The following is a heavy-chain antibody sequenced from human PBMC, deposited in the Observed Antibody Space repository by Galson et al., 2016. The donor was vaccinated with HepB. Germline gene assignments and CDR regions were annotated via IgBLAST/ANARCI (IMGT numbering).Heavy chain of an antibody. D-gene: IGHD5-12*01. J-gene: IGHJ4*02. V-gene: IGHV3-21*01. Sequence: SLRLSCAASGFTFSRHDMHWVRQAPGKGLEWVSSISSSDYIYYADAVEGRFTISRDNAENSLYLQMNSLRADDTAVYYCAKDLGRAYTGYDPHFDCWGQGALVTVSS. CDR2: ISSSDYI. CDR3: AKDLGRAYTGYDPHFDC. CDR1: GFTFSRHD.